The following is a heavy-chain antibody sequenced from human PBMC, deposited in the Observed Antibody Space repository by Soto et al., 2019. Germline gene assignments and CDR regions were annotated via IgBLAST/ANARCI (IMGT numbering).Heavy chain of an antibody. CDR3: ARVVDYDSLTGYYRGAGWFDP. CDR2: IFYSGST. J-gene: IGHJ5*01. Sequence: QVQLQESGPGLVKPSETLSLTCTVSGGSIGSYYWSWIRQPPGKGLEWIGYIFYSGSTNYNPSFQRRLTISVDTSKNQFSLKLSSVTAADTAVYYCARVVDYDSLTGYYRGAGWFDPWGQGTLVTVSS. V-gene: IGHV4-59*01. D-gene: IGHD3-9*01. CDR1: GGSIGSYY.